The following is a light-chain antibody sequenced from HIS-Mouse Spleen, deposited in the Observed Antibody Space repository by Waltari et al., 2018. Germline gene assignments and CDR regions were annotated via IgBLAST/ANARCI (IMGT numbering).Light chain of an antibody. Sequence: SYELTQPPSVSVSPGQTARITCPGDALPKKYPYWYQQKSGQAPWLVIYEDSKRPSGIPERFSGSSSGTMATLTISGAQVEDEADYYCYSTDSSGNHRVFGGGTKLTVL. CDR3: YSTDSSGNHRV. J-gene: IGLJ2*01. V-gene: IGLV3-10*01. CDR1: ALPKKY. CDR2: EDS.